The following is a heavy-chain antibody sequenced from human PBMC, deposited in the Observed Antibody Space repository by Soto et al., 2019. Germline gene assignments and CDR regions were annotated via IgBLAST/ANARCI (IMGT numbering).Heavy chain of an antibody. CDR3: PRVLPDYDILTGPGDY. J-gene: IGHJ4*02. D-gene: IGHD3-9*01. CDR2: IWYDGSNK. CDR1: GFTFSSYG. V-gene: IGHV3-33*01. Sequence: GGSLRLSCAASGFTFSSYGMHWVRQAPGKGLEWVAVIWYDGSNKYYADSVKGRFTISRDNSKNTLYLQMNSLRAEDTAVYYCPRVLPDYDILTGPGDYWGQGTLVTVSS.